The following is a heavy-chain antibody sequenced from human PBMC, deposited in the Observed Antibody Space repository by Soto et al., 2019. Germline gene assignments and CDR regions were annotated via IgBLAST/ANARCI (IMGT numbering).Heavy chain of an antibody. Sequence: QVQLVESGGGVVQSGGSLRLSCVDPGFTFTTYALHWIRQAPGKGLEWVAVISPNGNNQYYADSVKGRFTISRDTSNSTLYLQMTSLRPDDTAVYYCASGAGFYYDTSRYWGQGTLVTVSS. D-gene: IGHD3-22*01. CDR1: GFTFTTYA. CDR2: ISPNGNNQ. V-gene: IGHV3-30*04. J-gene: IGHJ4*02. CDR3: ASGAGFYYDTSRY.